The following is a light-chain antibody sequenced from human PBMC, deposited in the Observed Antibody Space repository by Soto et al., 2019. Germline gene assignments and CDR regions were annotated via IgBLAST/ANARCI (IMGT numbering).Light chain of an antibody. J-gene: IGLJ2*01. CDR2: SND. V-gene: IGLV1-44*01. Sequence: QSALTQPPSASGTPGQRVTISCSGVNSNIGSNAVNWYQQFPGTAPRLLIYSNDQRPSGVPDRFSGSKSDTSASLAISGLQSDDEATYYCATWDSSLNVAVLGGGTQLTVL. CDR3: ATWDSSLNVAV. CDR1: NSNIGSNA.